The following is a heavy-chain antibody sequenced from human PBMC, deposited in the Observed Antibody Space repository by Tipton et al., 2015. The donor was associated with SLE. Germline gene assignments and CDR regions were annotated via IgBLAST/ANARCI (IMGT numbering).Heavy chain of an antibody. CDR2: ISYDGSNK. CDR3: ARDRSYYYYYYMDV. J-gene: IGHJ6*03. Sequence: RSLRLSCAASGFTFSSYAMHWVRQAPGKGLEWVAVISYDGSNKYYADSVKGRFTISRDNSKNTLYLQMNSLRAEDTAVYYCARDRSYYYYYYMDVWGKGTTVTVSS. CDR1: GFTFSSYA. V-gene: IGHV3-30*04.